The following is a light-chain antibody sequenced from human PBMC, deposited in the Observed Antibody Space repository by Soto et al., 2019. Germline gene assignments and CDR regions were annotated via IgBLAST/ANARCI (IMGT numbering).Light chain of an antibody. CDR3: SSYTSSSTYV. CDR1: SSAVGGYNY. V-gene: IGLV2-14*01. Sequence: QSVLPQPASVSGSPGQSITISCTGTSSAVGGYNYVSWYQQHPGKAPKLMIYEVSNRPSGVPDRFSGSQSGKTASLTISGLQAGDEADYYCSSYTSSSTYVFGTGTKVTVL. J-gene: IGLJ1*01. CDR2: EVS.